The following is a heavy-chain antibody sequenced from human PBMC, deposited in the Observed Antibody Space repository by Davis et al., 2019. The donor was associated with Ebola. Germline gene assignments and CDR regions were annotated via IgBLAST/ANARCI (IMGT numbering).Heavy chain of an antibody. CDR2: INPIGGST. J-gene: IGHJ6*04. CDR3: AREEIVVVGAATSGYYYYGMDV. CDR1: GYTFTSYY. Sequence: ASVKVSCNASGYTFTSYYMHWVRQAPRQGLEWMGIINPIGGSTSYSQKFQGRVTMTRDTSTSTVYMELSSLRSEDTAVYYCAREEIVVVGAATSGYYYYGMDVWGKGTTVTVSS. V-gene: IGHV1-46*01. D-gene: IGHD2-15*01.